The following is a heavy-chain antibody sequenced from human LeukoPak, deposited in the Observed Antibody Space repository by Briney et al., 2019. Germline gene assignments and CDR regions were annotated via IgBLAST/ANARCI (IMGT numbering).Heavy chain of an antibody. D-gene: IGHD3-10*01. CDR2: ITSSSSSR. J-gene: IGHJ3*02. CDR1: GFTFSSYE. V-gene: IGHV3-48*03. Sequence: GGSLRLSCAASGFTFSSYEVNWVRQAPGKGLEWVSYITSSSSSRYYADSVKGRFTISRDNAKNSLYLQMNSLRAEDTAVYYCAREGSHDAFDIWGQGTMVTVSS. CDR3: AREGSHDAFDI.